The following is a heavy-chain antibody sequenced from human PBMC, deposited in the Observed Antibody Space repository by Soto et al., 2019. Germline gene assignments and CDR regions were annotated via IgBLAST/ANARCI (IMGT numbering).Heavy chain of an antibody. CDR3: AAGVTTYDY. Sequence: VSVKVSCKVSGTSLSGLPMHWVRQAPGKGLEWMGSLDYEEGERSFAHRFQGRLTVTEDTSTDTAYMELSSLMSEDTAVYYCAAGVTTYDYWGQGTLVTVSS. D-gene: IGHD4-17*01. J-gene: IGHJ4*02. V-gene: IGHV1-24*01. CDR2: LDYEEGER. CDR1: GTSLSGLP.